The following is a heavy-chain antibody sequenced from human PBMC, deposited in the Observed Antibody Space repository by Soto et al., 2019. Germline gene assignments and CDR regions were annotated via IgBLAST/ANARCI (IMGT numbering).Heavy chain of an antibody. CDR3: ARGRSYCSSTSCYTGPYDYYYYGMDV. J-gene: IGHJ6*02. CDR1: GGTFSSYA. Sequence: SVKVSCKASGGTFSSYAISWVRQAPGQGLEWMGGIIPIFGTANYAQKFQGRVTITADKSTSTAYMELSSLRSEDTAVYYCARGRSYCSSTSCYTGPYDYYYYGMDVWGQGATVTVSS. V-gene: IGHV1-69*06. CDR2: IIPIFGTA. D-gene: IGHD2-2*02.